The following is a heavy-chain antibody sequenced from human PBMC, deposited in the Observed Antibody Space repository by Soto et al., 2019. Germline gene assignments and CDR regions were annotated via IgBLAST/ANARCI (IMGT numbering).Heavy chain of an antibody. J-gene: IGHJ6*02. V-gene: IGHV1-2*04. CDR2: INPNSGGT. Sequence: VASVKVSCKASGYTFTGYYMHWVRQAPGQGLEWMGWINPNSGGTNYAQKFQGWVTMTRDTSISTAYMELSRLRSDDTAVYYCVRVAYGDYEEAYYGMDVWGQGTTVTVSS. D-gene: IGHD4-17*01. CDR3: VRVAYGDYEEAYYGMDV. CDR1: GYTFTGYY.